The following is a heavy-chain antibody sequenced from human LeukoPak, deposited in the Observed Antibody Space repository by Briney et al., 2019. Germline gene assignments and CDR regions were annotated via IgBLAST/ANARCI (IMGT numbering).Heavy chain of an antibody. V-gene: IGHV3-23*01. CDR3: ARGGDYDFWSGCMDV. D-gene: IGHD3-3*01. J-gene: IGHJ6*02. CDR2: ISGSGGST. Sequence: PGGSLRLSCAASGFTFSSYAMSWVRQAPGKGLEWVSAISGSGGSTYYADSVKGRFTISRDNSKNTLYLQMNSLRAEDTAVYYCARGGDYDFWSGCMDVWGQGTTVTVSS. CDR1: GFTFSSYA.